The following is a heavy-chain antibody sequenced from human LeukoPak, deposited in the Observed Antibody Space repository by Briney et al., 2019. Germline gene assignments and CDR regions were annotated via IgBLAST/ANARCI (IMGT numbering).Heavy chain of an antibody. J-gene: IGHJ3*02. CDR2: IIPVFGAG. Sequence: SVKVSCKASGDNFRGYAFSWVRQAPGQGLEWMGGIIPVFGAGDSAQKFRDRVTITADEATSTVYMEISSLRSEDTAVYFCATDYFGSGSWEAAFDIWGQGTMLTVSS. V-gene: IGHV1-69*13. D-gene: IGHD3-10*01. CDR1: GDNFRGYA. CDR3: ATDYFGSGSWEAAFDI.